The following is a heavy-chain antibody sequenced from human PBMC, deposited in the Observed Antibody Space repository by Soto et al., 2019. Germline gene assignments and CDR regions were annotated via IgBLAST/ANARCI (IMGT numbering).Heavy chain of an antibody. CDR3: ARLSTSGSDY. J-gene: IGHJ4*02. Sequence: GESLKISCKGSGYSFADYWIGWVRQMPGKGLEGMGIIYLGDSDIRYSPSFQGQVTISADKSISTAYLQWGSLKASDTAMYYCARLSTSGSDYWGQGTLVTVSS. D-gene: IGHD3-10*01. V-gene: IGHV5-51*01. CDR2: IYLGDSDI. CDR1: GYSFADYW.